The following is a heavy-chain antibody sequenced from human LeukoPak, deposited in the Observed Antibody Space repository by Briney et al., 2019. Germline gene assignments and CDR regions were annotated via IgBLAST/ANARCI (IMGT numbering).Heavy chain of an antibody. V-gene: IGHV5-51*01. Sequence: ESLKISCKGSGYSFTSYWIGWVRQMPGKGLEWVGIIYPGDSETRYSPSLQGQVTISADKSNNTAYLHWSSLKASDTAMYYCARHLRAAPFDYWGQGTLVTVSS. J-gene: IGHJ4*02. CDR2: IYPGDSET. D-gene: IGHD2-2*01. CDR1: GYSFTSYW. CDR3: ARHLRAAPFDY.